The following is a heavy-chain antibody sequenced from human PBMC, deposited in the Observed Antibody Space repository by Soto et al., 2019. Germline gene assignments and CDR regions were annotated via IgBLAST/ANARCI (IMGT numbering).Heavy chain of an antibody. V-gene: IGHV3-66*01. CDR1: GFSVSNNY. Sequence: GGSLRLCCAASGFSVSNNYMNWVRQAPGKGLEWVSVIYSGGSTYSDSVKGRFTISRDNSKNTLYLQMNSLRVEDTAIYYCARDRAAQRYFYYRLAVPGQRTTVPVSS. CDR2: IYSGGST. D-gene: IGHD6-13*01. J-gene: IGHJ6*02. CDR3: ARDRAAQRYFYYRLAV.